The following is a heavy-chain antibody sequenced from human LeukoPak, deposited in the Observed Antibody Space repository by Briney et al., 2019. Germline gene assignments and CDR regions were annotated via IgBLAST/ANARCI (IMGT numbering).Heavy chain of an antibody. D-gene: IGHD3-22*01. CDR1: GFTFSRNV. V-gene: IGHV3-30*01. CDR2: TSPDGSEK. CDR3: FTGSAYYYDS. J-gene: IGHJ5*01. Sequence: GRSLRLSCAASGFTFSRNVMHWVRQAPGKGLEWVAVTSPDGSEKYYADSVKGRFTISRDNSKNTVFLQMNSLSTEDTAVYSCFTGSAYYYDSWGQGTLVTVSS.